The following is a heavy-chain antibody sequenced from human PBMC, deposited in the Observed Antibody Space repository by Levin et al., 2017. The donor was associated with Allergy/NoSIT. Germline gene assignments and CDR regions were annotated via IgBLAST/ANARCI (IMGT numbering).Heavy chain of an antibody. CDR1: GFTFSRYD. Sequence: GGSLRLSCAASGFTFSRYDMHWVRHVTGKGLEWVSSIGTAGDTYYSGSVKGRFTISRENAKNSFYLQMTSQRAAHTAVYSCTRTHEGGMDVWGQGTTVTVSS. J-gene: IGHJ6*02. V-gene: IGHV3-13*01. CDR2: IGTAGDT. CDR3: TRTHEGGMDV.